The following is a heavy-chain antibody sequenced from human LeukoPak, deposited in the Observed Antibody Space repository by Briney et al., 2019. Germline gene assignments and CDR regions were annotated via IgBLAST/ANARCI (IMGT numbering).Heavy chain of an antibody. CDR2: ISATGGST. V-gene: IGHV3-23*01. J-gene: IGHJ4*02. CDR3: AKTMWIQLWSDY. Sequence: GGSLRLSRAASGFTFSSYAMSWVRQAPGKGLERVSTISATGGSTYYADSVKGRFTISRDNSKKTLYLQMNSLRAEDTAVYYCAKTMWIQLWSDYWGQGTLVTVSS. CDR1: GFTFSSYA. D-gene: IGHD5-18*01.